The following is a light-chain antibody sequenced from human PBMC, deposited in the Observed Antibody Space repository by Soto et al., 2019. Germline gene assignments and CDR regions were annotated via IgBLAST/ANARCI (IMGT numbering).Light chain of an antibody. V-gene: IGLV3-21*02. CDR3: QVWDRDSDPYV. J-gene: IGLJ1*01. CDR2: NDG. CDR1: NIGSKS. Sequence: SYELTQAPSVSVAPGQTARITCGGNNIGSKSVHWYQQKPGQAPVLVVYNDGDRPSGVPERFSGSNSGNTATLTIGGVEDGDEADYYCQVWDRDSDPYVFGSGTKVTVL.